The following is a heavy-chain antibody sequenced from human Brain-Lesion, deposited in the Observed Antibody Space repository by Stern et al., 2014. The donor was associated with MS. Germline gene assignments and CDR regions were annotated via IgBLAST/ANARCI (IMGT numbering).Heavy chain of an antibody. Sequence: VHLVESGAEVKKPGASVKVSCKTSGYIFIGYYIHWVRQAPGQGLEWMAWINPNTGGTKYAQKFQGRVTMSRDTSISTAYVELSSLTSDDTAVYYCARDHYLGMDVWGQGTTVTVSS. CDR3: ARDHYLGMDV. D-gene: IGHD1-26*01. CDR1: GYIFIGYY. CDR2: INPNTGGT. J-gene: IGHJ6*02. V-gene: IGHV1-2*02.